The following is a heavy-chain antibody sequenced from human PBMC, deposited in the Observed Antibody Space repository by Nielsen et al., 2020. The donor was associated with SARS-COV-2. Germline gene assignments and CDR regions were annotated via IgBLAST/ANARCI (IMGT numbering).Heavy chain of an antibody. CDR1: GFTFSSTW. J-gene: IGHJ6*03. D-gene: IGHD3-3*01. V-gene: IGHV3-74*01. Sequence: GESLKISRSASGFTFSSTWMDWVRQAPGQGLVWVSRINPSGSGTAYADSVKGRFAVSRDNAENTVVLQIHSLRVEDTAVYYCAGGADFWSGTQKYYMDVWGKGTTVTVSS. CDR2: INPSGSGT. CDR3: AGGADFWSGTQKYYMDV.